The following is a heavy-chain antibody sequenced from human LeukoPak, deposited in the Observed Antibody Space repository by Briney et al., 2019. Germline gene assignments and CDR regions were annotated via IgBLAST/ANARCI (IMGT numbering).Heavy chain of an antibody. Sequence: GGSLRLSCAASGFTFSSYAMHWVRQAPGKGLEWVAVISYDGNNKYYADSVKGRFTISRDNSKNTLYLQMNSLRAEDTAVYYCARGGYSGYDYSPLYYYYMDVWGKGTTVTVSS. CDR2: ISYDGNNK. CDR3: ARGGYSGYDYSPLYYYYMDV. CDR1: GFTFSSYA. V-gene: IGHV3-30*04. D-gene: IGHD5-12*01. J-gene: IGHJ6*03.